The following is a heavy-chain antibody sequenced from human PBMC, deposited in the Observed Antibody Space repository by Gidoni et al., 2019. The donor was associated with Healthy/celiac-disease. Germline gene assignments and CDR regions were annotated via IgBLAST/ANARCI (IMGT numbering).Heavy chain of an antibody. D-gene: IGHD1-7*01. Sequence: QVQLQQWGAGLLKPSETLSLTCAVYGGSFSGYYWSWIRQPPGKGLEWIGEINHSGSTNYNPSLKSRVTISVDTSKNQFSLKLSSVTAADTAVYYCASGGLYNWNYRVADAFDIWGQGTMVTVSS. CDR1: GGSFSGYY. CDR2: INHSGST. V-gene: IGHV4-34*01. CDR3: ASGGLYNWNYRVADAFDI. J-gene: IGHJ3*02.